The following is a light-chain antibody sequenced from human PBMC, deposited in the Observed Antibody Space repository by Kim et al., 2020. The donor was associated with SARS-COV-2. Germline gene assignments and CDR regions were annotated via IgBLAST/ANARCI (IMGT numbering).Light chain of an antibody. J-gene: IGKJ1*01. CDR2: GAF. CDR1: QSVSSD. CDR3: QKYNDWPT. V-gene: IGKV3-15*01. Sequence: SVCPGESAALACRASQSVSSDLAWYQQKPGQAPRLLMYGAFTGATGIQAKFSGGGSGSEFTLTISSMKTEDFAIYYCQKYNDWPTFGQGTKVDI.